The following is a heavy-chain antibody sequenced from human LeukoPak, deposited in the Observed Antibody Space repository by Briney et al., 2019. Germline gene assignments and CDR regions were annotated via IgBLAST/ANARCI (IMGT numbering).Heavy chain of an antibody. Sequence: ASVKVSCKTSGYSFTNYNLHWVRRAPGQRLEWMGIIKPSGGDTNYAQKFQGRVFMTRDTSTSTVYLELSSLKAEGTAVYYCARVRDGYNDAYDIWGQGTVVTVSS. J-gene: IGHJ3*02. V-gene: IGHV1-46*01. CDR2: IKPSGGDT. CDR1: GYSFTNYN. D-gene: IGHD5-24*01. CDR3: ARVRDGYNDAYDI.